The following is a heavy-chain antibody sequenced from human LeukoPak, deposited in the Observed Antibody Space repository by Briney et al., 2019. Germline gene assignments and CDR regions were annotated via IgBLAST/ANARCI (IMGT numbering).Heavy chain of an antibody. CDR1: GYTFTSYG. Sequence: SVKVSCKASGYTFTSYGISWVRQAPGQGLEWMGGIIPIFGTANYAQKFQGRVTITADESTSTAYMELSSLRSEDTAVYYCASSRTYYYDSSGYSNRIGYFDYWGQGTLVTVSS. J-gene: IGHJ4*02. CDR3: ASSRTYYYDSSGYSNRIGYFDY. CDR2: IIPIFGTA. V-gene: IGHV1-69*13. D-gene: IGHD3-22*01.